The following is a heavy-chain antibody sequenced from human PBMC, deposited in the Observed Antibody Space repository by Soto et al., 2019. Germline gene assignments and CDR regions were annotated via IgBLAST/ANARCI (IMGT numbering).Heavy chain of an antibody. J-gene: IGHJ4*02. D-gene: IGHD1-26*01. CDR3: ARDAVGSTPSFDF. Sequence: ASVKVSCKASGGGFTTYTVSWVRQAPGQGLEWMGRVIPIIDRANYARKFQGRVTITADKSTSTAYLKLSGLTSEDTAVYFCARDAVGSTPSFDFWGQGTLVTSPQ. V-gene: IGHV1-69*08. CDR2: VIPIIDRA. CDR1: GGGFTTYT.